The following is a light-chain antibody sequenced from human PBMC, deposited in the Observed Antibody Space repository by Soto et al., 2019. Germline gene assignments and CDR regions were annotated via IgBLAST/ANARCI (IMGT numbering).Light chain of an antibody. CDR2: GAT. CDR1: QSVTVSF. Sequence: VLTQSTGTLSLYPGERATLSCSASQSVTVSFLGWYQQKAGQAPLLLIYGATSRATIIPDRCSGSGSGADFTLTISGLEPEDFTVYYCQQYGSSRWTFGQGTKVDIK. V-gene: IGKV3-20*01. CDR3: QQYGSSRWT. J-gene: IGKJ1*01.